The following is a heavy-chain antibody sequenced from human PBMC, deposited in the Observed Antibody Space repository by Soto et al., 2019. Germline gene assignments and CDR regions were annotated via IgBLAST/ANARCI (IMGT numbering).Heavy chain of an antibody. Sequence: GISSETLSLTCAVSGYSITNGYYWAWIRQPPGKGLEWIGSIYHSGNTYYNPSLKSRVTLSIDTSKNQFSLKLRSVTAADTAMYYCARVKLAGRGSFHDWGQGTLVTVSS. D-gene: IGHD3-3*02. J-gene: IGHJ4*02. CDR2: IYHSGNT. CDR1: GYSITNGYY. CDR3: ARVKLAGRGSFHD. V-gene: IGHV4-38-2*01.